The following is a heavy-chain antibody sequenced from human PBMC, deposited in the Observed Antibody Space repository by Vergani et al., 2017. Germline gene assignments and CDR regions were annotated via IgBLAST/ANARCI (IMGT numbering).Heavy chain of an antibody. CDR3: VKDNDYDADGPFDL. Sequence: DVQLLQSGGDLVQPGGSLKLSCVASGFTFQAFAFHWVRQVSGRGLEWVSGIDRNYGVKNGNSFEGRFSISRDNAKKAVFLQMNNLRHEDTALYFCVKDNDYDADGPFDLWGRGTLVTVSS. D-gene: IGHD3-16*01. J-gene: IGHJ2*01. CDR2: IDRNYGVK. V-gene: IGHV3-9*01. CDR1: GFTFQAFA.